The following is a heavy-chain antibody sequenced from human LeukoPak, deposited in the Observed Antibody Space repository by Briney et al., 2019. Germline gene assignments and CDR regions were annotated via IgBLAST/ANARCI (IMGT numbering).Heavy chain of an antibody. J-gene: IGHJ4*02. CDR1: GFTFSSYV. CDR3: ARDPERRGWHYFDY. D-gene: IGHD6-19*01. CDR2: ISSSGSTI. Sequence: PGGSLRLSCAASGFTFSSYVMNWVRQAPGKGLEWVSYISSSGSTIYYADSVKGRFTISRDNAKNSLYLQMNSLRAEDTAVYYCARDPERRGWHYFDYWGQGTLVTVSS. V-gene: IGHV3-48*03.